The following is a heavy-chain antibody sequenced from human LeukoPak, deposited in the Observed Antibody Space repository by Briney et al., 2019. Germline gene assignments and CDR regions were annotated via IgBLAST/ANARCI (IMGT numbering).Heavy chain of an antibody. CDR3: ARGRGVVPAAITFDY. V-gene: IGHV1-2*02. D-gene: IGHD2-2*01. J-gene: IGHJ4*02. CDR1: GYTFTGYY. CDR2: INPNSGGT. Sequence: ASVKVSCKASGYTFTGYYMHWVRQAPGQGLEWMGWINPNSGGTNYAQKFQGRVTMTRDTSISTAYMELSRLRSDVTAVYYCARGRGVVPAAITFDYWGQGTLVTVSS.